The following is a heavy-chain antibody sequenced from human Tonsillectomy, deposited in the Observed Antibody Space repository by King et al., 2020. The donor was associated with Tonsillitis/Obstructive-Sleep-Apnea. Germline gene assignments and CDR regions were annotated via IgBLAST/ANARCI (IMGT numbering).Heavy chain of an antibody. CDR3: ARDDRWGFDC. CDR2: ISRSDTPV. D-gene: IGHD3-16*01. CDR1: GFTFSSYS. Sequence: VQLGEAGGGLVQPGGSLRLSCAASGFTFSSYSMNWVRQAPGKGLEWVSYISRSDTPVYYADSVKGRFTISRDSAKNTLYLQMNSLRDDDTAVYYCARDDRWGFDCWGQGTLVTVSS. J-gene: IGHJ4*02. V-gene: IGHV3-48*02.